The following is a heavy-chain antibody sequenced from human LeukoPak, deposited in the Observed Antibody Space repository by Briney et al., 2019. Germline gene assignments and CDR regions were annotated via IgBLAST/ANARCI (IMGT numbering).Heavy chain of an antibody. CDR3: ARGGSSWYGAFDI. CDR2: IKQGGSA. Sequence: SETLSLTCGVYGGVYGGAFSGYYWSWIRQPPGKGLEWIGEIKQGGSANYSPSLKSRVTMSMDTSKNQFSLELTSVTAADTSVYYCARGGSSWYGAFDIWGQGTVVTVSS. V-gene: IGHV4-34*01. J-gene: IGHJ3*02. D-gene: IGHD6-13*01. CDR1: GGAFSGYY.